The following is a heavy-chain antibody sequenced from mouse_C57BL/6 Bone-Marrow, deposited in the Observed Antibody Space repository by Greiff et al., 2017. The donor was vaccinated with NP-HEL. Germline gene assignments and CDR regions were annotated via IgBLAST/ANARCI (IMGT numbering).Heavy chain of an antibody. CDR1: GFTFSSYG. J-gene: IGHJ3*01. CDR2: ISSGGSYT. V-gene: IGHV5-6*01. Sequence: EVHLVESGGDLVKPGGSLKLSCAASGFTFSSYGMSWVRQTPDKRLEWVATISSGGSYTYYPDSVKGRFTISRDNAKNTLYLQMSSLKSEDTAMCYSTGKENIGFAYWGQGTLVTVSA. CDR3: TGKENIGFAY.